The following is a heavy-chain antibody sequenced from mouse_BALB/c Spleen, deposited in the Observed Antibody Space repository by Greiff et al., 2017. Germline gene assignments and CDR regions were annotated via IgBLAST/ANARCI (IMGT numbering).Heavy chain of an antibody. CDR1: GFTFSSYA. Sequence: EVHLVESGGGLVKPGGSLKLSCAASGFTFSSYAMSWVRQTPEKRLEWVASISSGGSTYYPDSVKGRFTISRDNARNILYLQMSSLRSEDTAMYYCARGDYGYWFAYWGQGTLVTVSA. D-gene: IGHD1-2*01. V-gene: IGHV5-6-5*01. J-gene: IGHJ3*01. CDR3: ARGDYGYWFAY. CDR2: ISSGGST.